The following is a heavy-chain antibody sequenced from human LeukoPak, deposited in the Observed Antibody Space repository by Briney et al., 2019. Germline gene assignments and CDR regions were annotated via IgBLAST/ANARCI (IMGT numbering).Heavy chain of an antibody. CDR2: FDPEDGET. V-gene: IGHV1-24*01. CDR3: TTRGGARSNAFNY. D-gene: IGHD2-21*01. J-gene: IGHJ4*02. CDR1: GYTLTELS. Sequence: ASVKVSCKASGYTLTELSMHWVRQAPGKGLEWMGGFDPEDGETIYAQKFQGRVTMTEDTSTDTAYMELSSLRSEDTAVYYCTTRGGARSNAFNYWGQGTLVTVSS.